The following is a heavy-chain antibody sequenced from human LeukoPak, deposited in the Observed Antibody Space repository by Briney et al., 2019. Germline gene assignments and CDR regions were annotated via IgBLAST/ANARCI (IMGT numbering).Heavy chain of an antibody. Sequence: GGSLRLSCAASGFTVSSNYMSWVRQAPGKGLEWVSAISGSGGSTYYADSVKGRFTISRDNSKNTLYLQMNSLRAEDTAVYYCAKDRGGYCSSTSCPTVFDYWGQGTLVTVSS. CDR1: GFTVSSNY. CDR2: ISGSGGST. D-gene: IGHD2-2*01. CDR3: AKDRGGYCSSTSCPTVFDY. J-gene: IGHJ4*02. V-gene: IGHV3-23*01.